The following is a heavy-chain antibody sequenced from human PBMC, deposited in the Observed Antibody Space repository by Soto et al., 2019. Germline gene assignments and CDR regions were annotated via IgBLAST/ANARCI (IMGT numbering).Heavy chain of an antibody. CDR3: GRLEGLATISSYFDY. V-gene: IGHV4-39*01. Sequence: PSETLSLTCTVSGGSVSSSSYYWGWVRQPPGKGLEWIGSVYYSGSTYYNPSLESRVTISVDKSKNQFSLKLMSLSAADTGVYYCGRLEGLATISSYFDYWGQGALVTVSS. CDR1: GGSVSSSSYY. CDR2: VYYSGST. D-gene: IGHD3-9*01. J-gene: IGHJ4*02.